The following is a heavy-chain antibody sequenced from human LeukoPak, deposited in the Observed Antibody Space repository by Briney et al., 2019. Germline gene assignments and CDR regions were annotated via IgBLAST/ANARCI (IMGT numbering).Heavy chain of an antibody. CDR3: ARDGGAACRYYYYYYMDV. V-gene: IGHV4-59*01. J-gene: IGHJ6*03. Sequence: SETLSLTCTVSGGSISSYYWSWIRQPPGKGLEWIGYIYYSGSTNYNPSLKSRVTISVDTSKNQFSLKLSSVTAADAAVYYCARDGGAACRYYYYYYMDVWGKGTTVTVSS. CDR1: GGSISSYY. CDR2: IYYSGST. D-gene: IGHD6-13*01.